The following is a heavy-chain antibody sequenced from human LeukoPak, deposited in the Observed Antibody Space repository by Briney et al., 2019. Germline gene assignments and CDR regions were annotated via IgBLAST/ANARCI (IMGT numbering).Heavy chain of an antibody. V-gene: IGHV4-61*02. Sequence: SPQTPSLTCTLSGGSISSGSYYWRWIRNPAGKGLEWIGRIYTSGTTNYNPSPKSRVTISVDTSKNQFSLKLSSVTAADTAVYYCAREFQLLWFGELSFYFDYWGQGTLVTVSS. D-gene: IGHD3-10*01. CDR2: IYTSGTT. J-gene: IGHJ4*02. CDR3: AREFQLLWFGELSFYFDY. CDR1: GGSISSGSYY.